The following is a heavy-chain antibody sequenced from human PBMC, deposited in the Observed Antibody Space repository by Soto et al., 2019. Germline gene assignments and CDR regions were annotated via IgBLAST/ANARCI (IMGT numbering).Heavy chain of an antibody. D-gene: IGHD2-2*01. V-gene: IGHV1-69*12. CDR3: ARDLHCISTSCYAESGDGMDV. CDR1: GGTFSSYA. CDR2: IIPIFGTA. J-gene: IGHJ6*02. Sequence: QVQLVQSGAEVKKPGSSVKVSCKASGGTFSSYAISWVRQAPGQGLEWMGGIIPIFGTANYAQKFQGRVTITADESTSTAYMELSSLRSEDTAVYYCARDLHCISTSCYAESGDGMDVWGQGTTVTVSS.